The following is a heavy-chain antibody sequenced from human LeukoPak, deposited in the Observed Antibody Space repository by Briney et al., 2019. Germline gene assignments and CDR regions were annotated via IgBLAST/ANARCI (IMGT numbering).Heavy chain of an antibody. D-gene: IGHD3-3*01. CDR1: GGSISSGGYY. J-gene: IGHJ6*02. CDR2: IYYSGST. V-gene: IGHV4-31*03. CDR3: ARGGTIFGVVISYYYYGMDV. Sequence: SETLSLTCTVSGGSISSGGYYWSWIRQHPGTGLEWIGYIYYSGSTYYNPSLKSRVTISVDTSKNQFSLKLSSVTAADTAVYYCARGGTIFGVVISYYYYGMDVWGQGTTVTVSS.